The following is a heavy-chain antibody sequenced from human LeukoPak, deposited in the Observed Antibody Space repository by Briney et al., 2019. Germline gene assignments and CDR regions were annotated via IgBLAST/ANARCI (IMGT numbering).Heavy chain of an antibody. J-gene: IGHJ3*02. D-gene: IGHD3-16*01. V-gene: IGHV1-2*02. CDR3: ATWGLHFDI. Sequence: GASVKVSCKASGYTFTDHFIHWLRQSPGQGLEWMAWINPNVGYTKYAQRFEGRLTLTSDTSISTAYMELSSLTSDDTAVYFCATWGLHFDIWGQGTMVTVA. CDR2: INPNVGYT. CDR1: GYTFTDHF.